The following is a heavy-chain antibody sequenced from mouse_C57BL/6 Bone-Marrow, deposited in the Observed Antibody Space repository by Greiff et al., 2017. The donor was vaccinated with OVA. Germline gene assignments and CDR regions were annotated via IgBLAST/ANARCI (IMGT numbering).Heavy chain of an antibody. CDR3: TRGDDGDCLWYFDV. D-gene: IGHD2-3*01. Sequence: EVQLVESGEGLVKPGGSLKLSCAASGFTFSSYAMSWVRQTPEKRLEWVAYISSGGDYISSADTVKGRFTISRDNARNTLYLQISSLKSEDTAMYDCTRGDDGDCLWYFDVWGTGTTGTVSS. J-gene: IGHJ1*03. CDR2: ISSGGDYI. V-gene: IGHV5-9-1*02. CDR1: GFTFSSYA.